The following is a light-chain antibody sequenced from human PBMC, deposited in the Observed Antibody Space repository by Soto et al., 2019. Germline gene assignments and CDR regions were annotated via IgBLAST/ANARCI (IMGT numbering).Light chain of an antibody. CDR2: ASS. CDR3: HRSYSTRTT. J-gene: IGKJ1*01. V-gene: IGKV1-39*01. CDR1: QSISSY. Sequence: DIPMTQSPSSLSASVGDRVTITCRASQSISSYLNWYQQKPGKAPKLLIYASSSLQSGLPSRFCGSGSGTDFALTISSLPPEVLATFYFHRSYSTRTTFGQGTNVEIK.